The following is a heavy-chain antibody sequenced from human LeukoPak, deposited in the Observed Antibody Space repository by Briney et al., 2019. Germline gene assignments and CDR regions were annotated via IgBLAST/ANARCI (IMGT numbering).Heavy chain of an antibody. Sequence: SETLSLTCTVSGGSISSYYWSWIRQPAGKGLEWIGRIYTSGSTDYNPSLKSRVTISVDTSKNQFSLKLSSVTAADTAVYFCARHRGYYNSRGDGYYFDYWGQGTLVTVSS. CDR3: ARHRGYYNSRGDGYYFDY. J-gene: IGHJ4*02. V-gene: IGHV4-4*07. D-gene: IGHD3-22*01. CDR2: IYTSGST. CDR1: GGSISSYY.